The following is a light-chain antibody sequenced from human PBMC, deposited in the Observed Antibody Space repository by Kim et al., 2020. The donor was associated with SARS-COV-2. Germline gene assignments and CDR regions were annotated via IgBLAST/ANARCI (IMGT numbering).Light chain of an antibody. CDR3: QQLNDYRPLT. J-gene: IGKJ4*01. V-gene: IGKV1D-13*01. CDR2: DAS. CDR1: QGINSD. Sequence: AIHLTQSPSPLSASVGDRVTITCRASQGINSDLAWYQQKPGKAPAILIYDASTLVSGVPSRFSGSGSGTDFSLTINSLQSEDFATYYCQQLNDYRPLTFGGWTKVDIK.